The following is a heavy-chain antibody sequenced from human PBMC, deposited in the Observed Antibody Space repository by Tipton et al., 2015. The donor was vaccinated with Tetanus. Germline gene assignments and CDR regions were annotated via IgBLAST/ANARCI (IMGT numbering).Heavy chain of an antibody. J-gene: IGHJ5*02. CDR2: IDHSGNT. CDR3: ARGPFAYDR. CDR1: GGSLNNYY. V-gene: IGHV4-34*01. Sequence: TLSLTCAVDGGSLNNYYWAWFRQPPGKGLEWIGEIDHSGNTRYNPSLKSRLTISVDTSKDQFSLKLGSVVAADTAVYYCARGPFAYDRWGQGALVTVSS.